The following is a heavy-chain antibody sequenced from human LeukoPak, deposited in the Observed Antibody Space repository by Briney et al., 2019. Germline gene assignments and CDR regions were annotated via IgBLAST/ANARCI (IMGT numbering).Heavy chain of an antibody. J-gene: IGHJ5*02. CDR3: AREIAAAGTCLDP. CDR1: GGSISSYY. V-gene: IGHV4-4*07. Sequence: PSETLSLTCTVSGGSISSYYWCWIRPPGGRELEGMGSIYSRGSTNYNTSLKRRGTMSVDRPKNQFYMKVSSATAADESGYYSAREIAAAGTCLDPWGQGTLVSVSS. D-gene: IGHD6-13*01. CDR2: IYSRGST.